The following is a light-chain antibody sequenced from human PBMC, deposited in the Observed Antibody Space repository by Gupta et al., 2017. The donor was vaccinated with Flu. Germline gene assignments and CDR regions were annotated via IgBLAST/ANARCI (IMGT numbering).Light chain of an antibody. CDR2: DAS. V-gene: IGKV3-11*01. Sequence: SPPTLSLSPGERAILSCRASQSVNNYLAWYQQKPGQAPRLLIYDASDRATGIPDRFSGSGSGTDFTLTSSSLEPEDFAVYYWQQRSNWVTFGGGTKVEIK. CDR3: QQRSNWVT. J-gene: IGKJ4*01. CDR1: QSVNNY.